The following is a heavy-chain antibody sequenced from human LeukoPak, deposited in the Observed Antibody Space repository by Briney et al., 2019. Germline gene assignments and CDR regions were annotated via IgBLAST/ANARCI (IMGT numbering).Heavy chain of an antibody. Sequence: SETLSLTCTVSGGSISSGGYYWSWIRQPPGKGLEWIGNISYTGNTYYNPSLRSRVTISVDTSKNQFSLKLSSLTAADTAVYYCAGAAGGDAFDIWGQGTMVTVSS. J-gene: IGHJ3*02. D-gene: IGHD6-13*01. CDR1: GGSISSGGYY. V-gene: IGHV4-30-4*01. CDR2: ISYTGNT. CDR3: AGAAGGDAFDI.